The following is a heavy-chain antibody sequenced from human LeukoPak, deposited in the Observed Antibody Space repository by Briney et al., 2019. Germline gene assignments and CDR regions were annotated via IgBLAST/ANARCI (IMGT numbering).Heavy chain of an antibody. Sequence: PGGSLRLSCAASGFTFSSYSMNWVRQAPGKGLEWVSSISSSSSYIYYADSVKGRFTISRDNAKNSLYLQMNSLRAEDTAVYYCARDGKVSPAFDIWGQGTMVTVSS. V-gene: IGHV3-21*01. CDR2: ISSSSSYI. CDR1: GFTFSSYS. CDR3: ARDGKVSPAFDI. J-gene: IGHJ3*02. D-gene: IGHD1-26*01.